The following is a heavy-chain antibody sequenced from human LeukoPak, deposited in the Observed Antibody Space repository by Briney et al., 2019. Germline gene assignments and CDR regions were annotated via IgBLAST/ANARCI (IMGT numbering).Heavy chain of an antibody. CDR1: GFSVSNNY. Sequence: GGSLRLSCVTSGFSVSNNYMSWVRQAPGKGLEWVSYISTSGSTIYYADSVKGRFTISRDNAKNSLYLQMNSLRAEDTAVYYCASGYSKYYFDYWGQGTLVTVSS. J-gene: IGHJ4*02. CDR2: ISTSGSTI. D-gene: IGHD6-13*01. CDR3: ASGYSKYYFDY. V-gene: IGHV3-11*01.